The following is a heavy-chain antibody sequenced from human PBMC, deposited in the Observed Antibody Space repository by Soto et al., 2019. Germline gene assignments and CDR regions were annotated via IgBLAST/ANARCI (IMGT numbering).Heavy chain of an antibody. Sequence: GGSLRLSCEASGFTFSSYAMHWVRKAPGKGLEWVAVISYDGSNKYYADSVKGRFTISRDNSKNTLYLQMTSLRAEDTAVYYCAREYCSSTSCYYYYYYGMDVWSQGTTVTVSS. V-gene: IGHV3-30-3*01. CDR1: GFTFSSYA. CDR3: AREYCSSTSCYYYYYYGMDV. J-gene: IGHJ6*02. D-gene: IGHD2-2*01. CDR2: ISYDGSNK.